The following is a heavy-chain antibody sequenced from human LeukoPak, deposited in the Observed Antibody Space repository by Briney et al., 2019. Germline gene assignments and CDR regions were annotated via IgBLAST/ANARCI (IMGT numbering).Heavy chain of an antibody. J-gene: IGHJ6*02. D-gene: IGHD3-10*01. CDR2: ISGSGGST. Sequence: GGSLRLSCAASGFTFSSYAMSWVRQAPRKGREWVSAISGSGGSTYYADSVKGRFTISRDNSKNTLYLQMNSLRAEHRAVYYCAKEARYYYGSQTRMDVWGQGTTVTVSS. V-gene: IGHV3-23*01. CDR1: GFTFSSYA. CDR3: AKEARYYYGSQTRMDV.